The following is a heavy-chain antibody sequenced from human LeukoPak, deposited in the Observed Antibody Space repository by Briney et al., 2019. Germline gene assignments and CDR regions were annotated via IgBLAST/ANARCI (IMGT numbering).Heavy chain of an antibody. CDR2: INSDGSST. CDR1: GFTFSSYW. J-gene: IGHJ3*02. D-gene: IGHD4-17*01. V-gene: IGHV3-74*01. CDR3: ARRGDYGYAFDI. Sequence: GGSLRLSCAASGFTFSSYWMHWVRHAPGKGLVWVSRINSDGSSTSYADSVKGRFTISRDNAKNTLYLQMNSLRAEDTAVYYCARRGDYGYAFDIWGQGTMVTVSS.